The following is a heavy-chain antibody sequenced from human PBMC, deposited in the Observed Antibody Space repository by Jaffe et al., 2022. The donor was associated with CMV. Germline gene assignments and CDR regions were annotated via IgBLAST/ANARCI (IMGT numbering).Heavy chain of an antibody. Sequence: QVQLQQWGAGLLKPSETLSLTCAVYGGSFSGYYWSWIRQPPGKGLEWIGEINHSGSTNYNPSLKSRVTISVDTSKNQFSLKLSSVTAADTAVYYCARGSPLRGWYFDLWGRGTLVTVSS. D-gene: IGHD5-12*01. CDR2: INHSGST. CDR1: GGSFSGYY. J-gene: IGHJ2*01. CDR3: ARGSPLRGWYFDL. V-gene: IGHV4-34*01.